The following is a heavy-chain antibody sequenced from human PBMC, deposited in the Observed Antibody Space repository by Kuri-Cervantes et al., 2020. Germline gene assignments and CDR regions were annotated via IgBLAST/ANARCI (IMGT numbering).Heavy chain of an antibody. CDR3: AGHGLRFLEWLYPSAHDGFDI. V-gene: IGHV3-30*02. D-gene: IGHD3-3*01. CDR1: VSTFNNFR. J-gene: IGHJ3*02. CDR2: LRYDGSNE. Sequence: GESPKITPTATVSTFNNFRRHWVRQAPGKVMELVAFLRYDGSNEYYVDSVKGRFIISRDNSKNTLYLQMSSLRAEDTAMYYCAGHGLRFLEWLYPSAHDGFDIWGQGTMVTVSS.